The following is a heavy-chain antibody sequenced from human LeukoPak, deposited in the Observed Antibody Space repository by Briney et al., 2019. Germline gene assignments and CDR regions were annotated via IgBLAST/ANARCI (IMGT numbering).Heavy chain of an antibody. Sequence: PSETLSVTCAVSGYSISSGYYWGWIRQPPGKGLEWIGSIYNSGSTYYNPSLKSRVTISVDTSKNQFSLKLSSVTAADTAVYYCARRYGSYSQNLFDYWGQGTLVTVSS. CDR1: GYSISSGYY. CDR2: IYNSGST. V-gene: IGHV4-38-2*01. D-gene: IGHD3-10*01. J-gene: IGHJ4*02. CDR3: ARRYGSYSQNLFDY.